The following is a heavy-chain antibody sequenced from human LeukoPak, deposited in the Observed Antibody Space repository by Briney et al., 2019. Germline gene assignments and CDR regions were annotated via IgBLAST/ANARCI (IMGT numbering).Heavy chain of an antibody. J-gene: IGHJ4*02. V-gene: IGHV4-4*07. CDR2: IYTSGST. CDR3: ASEWLGYDSSGYYF. CDR1: GGSISSYY. D-gene: IGHD3-22*01. Sequence: SETLSLTCTLSGGSISSYYWSWIRQPAGKGLEWIGRIYTSGSTNYNPSLKTRLTMSVDTSKNQFSLKLSSVTAADTAVYYCASEWLGYDSSGYYFWGQGTLVTVSS.